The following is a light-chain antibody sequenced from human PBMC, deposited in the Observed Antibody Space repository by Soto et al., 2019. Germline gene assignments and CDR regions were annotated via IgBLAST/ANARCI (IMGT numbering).Light chain of an antibody. J-gene: IGKJ1*01. CDR2: DAS. CDR1: QSISSW. V-gene: IGKV1-5*01. Sequence: DIQMTQSPSTLAASLGDRVTITCRASQSISSWLAWYQQKPGKAPKVLIYDASSLESGVPSRFSGSGSGTEFSLTISSLQPDDFTTYYCQQYNHYWTFGQGTKVDIK. CDR3: QQYNHYWT.